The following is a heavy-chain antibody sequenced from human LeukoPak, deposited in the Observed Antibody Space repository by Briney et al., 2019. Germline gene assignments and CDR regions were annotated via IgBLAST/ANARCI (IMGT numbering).Heavy chain of an antibody. CDR3: ARGPRITMIVVVINPPDY. CDR1: GYTFTGYY. Sequence: ASVKVSCKASGYTFTGYYMHWVRQAPGQGLERMGWINPNSGGTNYAQQFQGRVTMTRDTSISTAYMQLGRLRSDDTAVYYCARGPRITMIVVVINPPDYWGQGTLVTVSS. CDR2: INPNSGGT. D-gene: IGHD3-22*01. V-gene: IGHV1-2*02. J-gene: IGHJ4*02.